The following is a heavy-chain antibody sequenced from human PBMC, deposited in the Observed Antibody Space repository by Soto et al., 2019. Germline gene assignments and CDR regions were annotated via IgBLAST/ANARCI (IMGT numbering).Heavy chain of an antibody. V-gene: IGHV3-23*01. Sequence: VGSLRLSCAASGFTFSDHGMHWVRQAPGKGLEWVSSISGSVGSTFYADSVKGRFTISRDNSMNTLYLQMNSLRAEDTAVYYCAKDRTIASRNFDSWGQGALVTVSS. CDR2: ISGSVGST. D-gene: IGHD6-6*01. CDR3: AKDRTIASRNFDS. CDR1: GFTFSDHG. J-gene: IGHJ4*02.